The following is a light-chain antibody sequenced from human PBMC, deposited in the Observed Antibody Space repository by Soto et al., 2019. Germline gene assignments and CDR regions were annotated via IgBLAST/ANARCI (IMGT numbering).Light chain of an antibody. CDR3: QQYNNWPLT. V-gene: IGKV3-15*01. CDR2: GAS. Sequence: EIVMTQSPAALSVSPGEKTPLSCRASQSVSSNLAWYQQKPGQAPRLLIYGASTRATGIPARFSGSGSGTEFTLTISSLQSEDFAVYYCQQYNNWPLTFGGRTKV. J-gene: IGKJ4*01. CDR1: QSVSSN.